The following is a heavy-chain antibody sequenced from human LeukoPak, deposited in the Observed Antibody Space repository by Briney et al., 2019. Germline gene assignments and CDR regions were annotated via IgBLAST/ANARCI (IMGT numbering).Heavy chain of an antibody. CDR1: GGTFSSYA. Sequence: SVKVSCKASGGTFSSYAISWVRRAPGQGLEWMGGIIPIFGTANYAQKFQGRVTMTEDTSTDTAYMELSSLRSEDTAVYYCAAAFGGSGSDWAPYYYYGMDVWGQGTTVTVSS. J-gene: IGHJ6*02. V-gene: IGHV1-69*06. D-gene: IGHD3-10*01. CDR2: IIPIFGTA. CDR3: AAAFGGSGSDWAPYYYYGMDV.